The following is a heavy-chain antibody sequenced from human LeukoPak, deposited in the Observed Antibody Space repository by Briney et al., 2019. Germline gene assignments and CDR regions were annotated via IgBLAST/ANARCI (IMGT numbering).Heavy chain of an antibody. D-gene: IGHD2-2*01. J-gene: IGHJ3*02. Sequence: AGGSLRLSCAASGCIFSDYWMHWVRQGPGKGLVWVSRIKSDGSSTSYADSVKGRFTISRDNAKNTVYVQMNSLRAEDTAVYYCARDGPFVQAVYAFDIWGQGTMVTVSS. CDR3: ARDGPFVQAVYAFDI. V-gene: IGHV3-74*01. CDR2: IKSDGSST. CDR1: GCIFSDYW.